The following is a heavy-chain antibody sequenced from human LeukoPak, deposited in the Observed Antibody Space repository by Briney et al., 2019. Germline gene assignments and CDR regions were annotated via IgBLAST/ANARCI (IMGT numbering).Heavy chain of an antibody. Sequence: GASVKVSCKASGYTFTSYGISWVRQAPGQGLEWMGWIDPNSGGTNYAQKFQGRVTMTRDTSISTAYMELSRLRSDDTAVYYCARTDRTITMVRGGDLDYWGQGTPVTVSS. CDR3: ARTDRTITMVRGGDLDY. J-gene: IGHJ4*02. CDR2: IDPNSGGT. CDR1: GYTFTSYG. D-gene: IGHD3-10*01. V-gene: IGHV1-2*02.